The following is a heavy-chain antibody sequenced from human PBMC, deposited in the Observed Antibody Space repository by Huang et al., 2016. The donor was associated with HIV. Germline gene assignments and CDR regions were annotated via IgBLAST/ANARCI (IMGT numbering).Heavy chain of an antibody. V-gene: IGHV1-18*01. CDR1: GYTFSIYG. Sequence: QIQLVQSGPEVKKPGASVKVSCKASGYTFSIYGISWVRQAPGQGPEWMGGVRAYSGYKNYSQKFQGRVTMTADTSASTAYMDLRSLTSDDTAVYYCARVPSDHFSDYWGQGTLVTVSS. J-gene: IGHJ4*02. CDR3: ARVPSDHFSDY. CDR2: VRAYSGYK.